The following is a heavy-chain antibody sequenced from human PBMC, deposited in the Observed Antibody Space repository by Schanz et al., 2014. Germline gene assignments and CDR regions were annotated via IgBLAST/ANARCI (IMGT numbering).Heavy chain of an antibody. CDR1: GYIFSSYA. J-gene: IGHJ4*02. D-gene: IGHD6-19*01. CDR3: TTETIAMAGTFSI. V-gene: IGHV7-4-1*02. CDR2: INPTTGNP. Sequence: QVQLVQSGAEVKKPGASVKVSCKASGYIFSSYAIHWVRQAPGQGLEWMGWINPTTGNPTYAQGFPARFVFSLDTSVSTAYLQISSLKAADTAAYYCTTETIAMAGTFSIWGQGTLVTVSS.